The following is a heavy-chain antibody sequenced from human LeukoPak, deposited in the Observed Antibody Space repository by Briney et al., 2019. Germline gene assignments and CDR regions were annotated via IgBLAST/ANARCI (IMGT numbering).Heavy chain of an antibody. CDR1: GYTFTTYY. J-gene: IGHJ4*02. D-gene: IGHD5-12*01. V-gene: IGHV1-46*01. Sequence: ASVKVSCKTSGYTFTTYYMHWVRQAPGQGLEWMGIINPSGGSTSYAQKFQGRVTMTRDTSTSTVYMELSSLRSEDTAVYYCAGDEAGMEATINFDYWGQGTLVTVSS. CDR3: AGDEAGMEATINFDY. CDR2: INPSGGST.